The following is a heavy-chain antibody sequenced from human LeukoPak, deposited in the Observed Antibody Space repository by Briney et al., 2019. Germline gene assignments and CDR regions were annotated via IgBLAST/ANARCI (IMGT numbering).Heavy chain of an antibody. D-gene: IGHD3-9*01. J-gene: IGHJ6*03. Sequence: GGSLRLSCAASGFTFSTYGMHWVRQAPGKGLEWVAVISYDGSNKYYADSVKGRFTISRDNSKNTLYLQMNSLRAEDTAVYYCAKDGGEYYDILTGYYPRLYYMDVWGKGTTVTISS. V-gene: IGHV3-30*12. CDR2: ISYDGSNK. CDR1: GFTFSTYG. CDR3: AKDGGEYYDILTGYYPRLYYMDV.